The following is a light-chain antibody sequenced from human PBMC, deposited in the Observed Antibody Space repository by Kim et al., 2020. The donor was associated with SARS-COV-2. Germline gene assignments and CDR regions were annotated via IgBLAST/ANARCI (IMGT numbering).Light chain of an antibody. CDR3: QQLNSYPLT. CDR1: QGISSY. CDR2: AAS. V-gene: IGKV1-9*01. Sequence: ASVGDRVTITCRASQGISSYLGWYQHKPGKAPNLLIYAASTLQSGVPSRFSGSVSGPDFALTIRSLQPEDFATYYCQQLNSYPLTFGQGTRLEIK. J-gene: IGKJ5*01.